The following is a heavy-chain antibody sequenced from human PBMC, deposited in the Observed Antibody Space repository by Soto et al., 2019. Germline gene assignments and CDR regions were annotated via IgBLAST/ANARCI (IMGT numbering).Heavy chain of an antibody. D-gene: IGHD1-20*01. CDR2: INHSGSA. CDR1: GGSFSGYI. CDR3: ARYKSNYYYGMDV. V-gene: IGHV4-34*01. Sequence: PSETLSLTCAVNGGSFSGYIWTWIRQTPGKGLQWIGQINHSGSAVYNPSLKSRVTISVDTSKNQFSLKLSSVTAADTAVYYCARYKSNYYYGMDVWGQGTTVTVSS. J-gene: IGHJ6*02.